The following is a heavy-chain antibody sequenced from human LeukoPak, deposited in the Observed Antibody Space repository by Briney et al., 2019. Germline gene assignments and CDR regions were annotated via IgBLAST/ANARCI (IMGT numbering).Heavy chain of an antibody. J-gene: IGHJ4*02. V-gene: IGHV4-59*01. CDR1: GGSISSYY. D-gene: IGHD3-16*01. CDR3: ARGPIMITFGGVIGIDY. CDR2: IYYSGST. Sequence: SETLSLTCTVSGGSISSYYWSWIRQPPGKGLEWIGYIYYSGSTNYNPSLKSRVTISVDTSKNQFSLKLSSVTAADTAVYYCARGPIMITFGGVIGIDYWGQGTLVTVSS.